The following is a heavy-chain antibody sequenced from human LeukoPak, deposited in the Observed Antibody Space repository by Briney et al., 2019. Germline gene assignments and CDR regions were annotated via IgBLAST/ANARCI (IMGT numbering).Heavy chain of an antibody. D-gene: IGHD6-13*01. Sequence: SETLSLTCSVSGGSIRSYYWSWIRQPPGKGLEWIGYIYYSGNTNYNPSLKSRVTISVDTSKNQFSLKLSSVTAADTAVYYCARVYYSSSYDYWYFDLWGRGTLVTVSS. V-gene: IGHV4-59*01. CDR2: IYYSGNT. J-gene: IGHJ2*01. CDR1: GGSIRSYY. CDR3: ARVYYSSSYDYWYFDL.